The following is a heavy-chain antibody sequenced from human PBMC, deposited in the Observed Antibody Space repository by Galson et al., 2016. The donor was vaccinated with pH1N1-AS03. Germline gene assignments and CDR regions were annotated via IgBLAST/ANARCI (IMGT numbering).Heavy chain of an antibody. CDR3: ARLTIDLLNGYYNFGDY. CDR2: IYPDDSDT. CDR1: GYSFSDHW. J-gene: IGHJ4*01. D-gene: IGHD3-9*01. V-gene: IGHV5-51*01. Sequence: QSGAEVKKPGESLRISCAASGYSFSDHWIGWVRQMPGRGLEWVGLIYPDDSDTRYSPSFQGQVTISADKSTTTAYLQWNSLKASDTAIYYCARLTIDLLNGYYNFGDYWGQGTLVTVSS.